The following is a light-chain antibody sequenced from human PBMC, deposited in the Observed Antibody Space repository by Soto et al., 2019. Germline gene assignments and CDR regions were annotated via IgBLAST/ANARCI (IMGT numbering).Light chain of an antibody. CDR1: QSVTSSH. Sequence: EIVLTQSPGTLSLSPGERATLSCRASQSVTSSHLAWYQQKFGQAPRLLIYGASNRATGIPDRFSGSGSGTDFTLTISRLEPEDFAVYYCQQFVTSPYTFGQGTKLDIK. CDR2: GAS. J-gene: IGKJ2*01. CDR3: QQFVTSPYT. V-gene: IGKV3-20*01.